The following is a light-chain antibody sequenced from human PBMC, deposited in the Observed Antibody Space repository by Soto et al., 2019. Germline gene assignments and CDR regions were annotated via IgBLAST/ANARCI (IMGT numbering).Light chain of an antibody. CDR1: TGAVTSSNY. Sequence: QAVVTQEPSLTVSPGGTVTLTCGSSTGAVTSSNYPYWFQKKPGQAPRTLIYDTTNKQSWTPARFSGSLLGGKAALTLAGAQTDDEADYYCLLSYSGTNWVFGGGTKLTVL. CDR3: LLSYSGTNWV. J-gene: IGLJ3*02. V-gene: IGLV7-46*01. CDR2: DTT.